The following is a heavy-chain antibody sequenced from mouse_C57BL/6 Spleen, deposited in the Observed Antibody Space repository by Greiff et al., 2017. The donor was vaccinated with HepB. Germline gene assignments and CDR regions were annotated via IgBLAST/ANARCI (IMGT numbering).Heavy chain of an antibody. CDR1: GFTFSSYG. V-gene: IGHV5-6*01. D-gene: IGHD2-1*01. CDR3: ARCGNYVFAY. J-gene: IGHJ3*01. Sequence: EVHLVESGGDLVKPGGSLKLSCAASGFTFSSYGMSWVRQTPDKRLEWVATISSGGSYTYYPDSVKGRFTISRDNAKNTLYLQMSSLKSEDTAMYYCARCGNYVFAYWGQGTLVTVSA. CDR2: ISSGGSYT.